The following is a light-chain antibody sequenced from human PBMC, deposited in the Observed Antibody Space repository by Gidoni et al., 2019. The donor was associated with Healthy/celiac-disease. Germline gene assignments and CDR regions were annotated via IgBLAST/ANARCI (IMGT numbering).Light chain of an antibody. CDR2: GAS. J-gene: IGKJ4*01. CDR1: QSVSISY. Sequence: EIVLTQSPGTLSLSPGESATLPCRASQSVSISYLAWYQQKPGQAPRLLIYGASSRATGIPDRFSGSGSGTDFTLTISRLEPEDFAVYYCQQYGSSSLTFGGGTKVEIK. CDR3: QQYGSSSLT. V-gene: IGKV3-20*01.